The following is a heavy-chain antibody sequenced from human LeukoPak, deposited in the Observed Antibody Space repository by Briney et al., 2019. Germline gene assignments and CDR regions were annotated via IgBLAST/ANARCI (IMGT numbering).Heavy chain of an antibody. CDR3: ARESSGWQFYYYYYGMDV. Sequence: AVKVSCKASGGTFSSYAISWVRQAPGQGLEWMGGIIPIFGIANYAQKFQGRVTITADESTSTAYMELSSLRSEDTAVYYCARESSGWQFYYYYYGMDVWGQGTTVTVSS. CDR2: IIPIFGIA. CDR1: GGTFSSYA. V-gene: IGHV1-69*13. D-gene: IGHD6-19*01. J-gene: IGHJ6*02.